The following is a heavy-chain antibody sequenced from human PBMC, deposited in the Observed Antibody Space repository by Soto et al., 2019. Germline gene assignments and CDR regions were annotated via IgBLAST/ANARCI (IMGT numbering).Heavy chain of an antibody. Sequence: ASVKVSCKVSGYTLTELSMHWVRQAPGKGLEWMGGFDPEDGETIYAQKFQGRVTMTEDTSTDTAYMELSSLRSEDTAVYYCATHPSAAAAGTNYYYGMDVWGQGTTVTVSS. CDR3: ATHPSAAAAGTNYYYGMDV. D-gene: IGHD6-13*01. CDR1: GYTLTELS. V-gene: IGHV1-24*01. J-gene: IGHJ6*02. CDR2: FDPEDGET.